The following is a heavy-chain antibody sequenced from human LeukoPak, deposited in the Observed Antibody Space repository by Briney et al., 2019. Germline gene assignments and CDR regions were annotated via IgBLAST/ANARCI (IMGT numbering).Heavy chain of an antibody. Sequence: PSETLSLTCTVSGGSISSNYWSWIRQPPGKGLEWIGYIYYSGSTNYNPSLKSRVTISVDTSKNQFSLKLSSVTAADTAVYYCARHYSSGWYVHRSDAFDIWGQGTMVTVSS. CDR1: GGSISSNY. V-gene: IGHV4-59*08. CDR2: IYYSGST. D-gene: IGHD6-19*01. J-gene: IGHJ3*02. CDR3: ARHYSSGWYVHRSDAFDI.